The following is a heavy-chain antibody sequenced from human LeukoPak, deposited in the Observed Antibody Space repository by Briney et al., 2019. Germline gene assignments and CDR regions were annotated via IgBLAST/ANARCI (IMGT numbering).Heavy chain of an antibody. V-gene: IGHV3-30-3*01. J-gene: IGHJ4*02. CDR3: AREGYYGSGSPPSLYFDY. Sequence: GGSLRLSCAASGFTFRNYVIHWVRQAPGKGLEWVAVTSSDLNVKLYADFVKGRFTISRDNSRSTLYLQMNSLRPEDTAIYYCAREGYYGSGSPPSLYFDYWGQGTLVTVSS. D-gene: IGHD3-10*01. CDR1: GFTFRNYV. CDR2: TSSDLNVK.